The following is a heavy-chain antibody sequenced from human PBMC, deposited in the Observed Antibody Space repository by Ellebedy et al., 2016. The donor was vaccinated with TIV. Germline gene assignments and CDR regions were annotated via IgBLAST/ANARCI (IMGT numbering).Heavy chain of an antibody. CDR2: ISGSGSST. CDR1: GFTFSSYA. CDR3: AHRELGGPFDY. D-gene: IGHD7-27*01. J-gene: IGHJ4*02. V-gene: IGHV3-23*01. Sequence: GGSLRLXXAASGFTFSSYAMSWVRQAPGKGLEWVSAISGSGSSTYYADSVKGRFTISRDNSKNTLYLQMHSLRAEDTAVYYCAHRELGGPFDYWGQGTLVTVSS.